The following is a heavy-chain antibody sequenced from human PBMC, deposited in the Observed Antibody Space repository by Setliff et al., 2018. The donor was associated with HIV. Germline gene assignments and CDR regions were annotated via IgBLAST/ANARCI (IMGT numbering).Heavy chain of an antibody. CDR1: GGSISSYY. V-gene: IGHV4-59*08. CDR3: ARGRKGYDSSDYYHVPQYYFDY. Sequence: ASETLSLTCTVSGGSISSYYWSWIRQPPGKGLEWIGYIYYSGSTNYNPSLKSRVTISVDTSKNQFSLKLSSVTAADTAVYYCARGRKGYDSSDYYHVPQYYFDYWGQGTPVTVSS. CDR2: IYYSGST. J-gene: IGHJ4*02. D-gene: IGHD3-22*01.